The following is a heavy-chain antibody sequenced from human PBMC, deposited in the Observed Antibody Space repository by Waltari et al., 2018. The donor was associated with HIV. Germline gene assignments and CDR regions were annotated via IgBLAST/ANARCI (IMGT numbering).Heavy chain of an antibody. Sequence: EVQLVESGGRLIRPGGSLSLSCAVSGFTVSTKFMSWVRQAPGKGLEWVSIIYSNSNTYYTDSVKGRFTISRDNSKNTLYLELNNLRADDTATYYCAREGPGGNSLDSWGQGTVVTVSS. J-gene: IGHJ4*02. CDR1: GFTVSTKF. CDR3: AREGPGGNSLDS. V-gene: IGHV3-53*01. CDR2: IYSNSNT. D-gene: IGHD1-26*01.